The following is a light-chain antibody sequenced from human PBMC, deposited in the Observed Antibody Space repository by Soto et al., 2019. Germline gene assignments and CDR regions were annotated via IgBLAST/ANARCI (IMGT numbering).Light chain of an antibody. V-gene: IGKV3-20*01. J-gene: IGKJ3*01. Sequence: IVLTQSPGTLSLSPGERATLSCRASQSVSSNYLAWYQQRPGQAPRLLIFGASYRAAGIPDRFSGSGSGTDFILTISRLEPEDFAVYYCQHYGSSPPEFTFGPGTKVDSK. CDR1: QSVSSNY. CDR2: GAS. CDR3: QHYGSSPPEFT.